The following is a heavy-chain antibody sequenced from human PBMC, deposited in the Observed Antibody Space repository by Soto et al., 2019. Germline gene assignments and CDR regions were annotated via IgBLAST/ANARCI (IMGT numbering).Heavy chain of an antibody. Sequence: QVHLQQWGAWLLKPSETLSLTCAVSGGSFLGFHCSWIRQSPGKGLECIGEITHNGTTTYNPSLKSRTTISVDTSKNQLSLRRTSVTAADTALYFCARRGMIRVADDHWGQGTLVTVS. CDR2: ITHNGTT. CDR3: ARRGMIRVADDH. V-gene: IGHV4-34*01. CDR1: GGSFLGFH. J-gene: IGHJ5*02. D-gene: IGHD3-10*01.